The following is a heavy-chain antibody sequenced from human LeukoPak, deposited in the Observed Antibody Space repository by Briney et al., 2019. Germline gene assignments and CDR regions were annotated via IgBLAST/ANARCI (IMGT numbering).Heavy chain of an antibody. J-gene: IGHJ4*02. CDR1: GYSFTSYW. Sequence: PGESLKISCKGSGYSFTSYWIGWVRQMPGKGLEWMGIIYPGDSDTRYSPSFQGQVTISADKSISTAYLQWSSLKASDTAMYYCARHPNTMVTRRPVYVDYWGQGTLVTVSS. CDR2: IYPGDSDT. V-gene: IGHV5-51*01. CDR3: ARHPNTMVTRRPVYVDY. D-gene: IGHD4-23*01.